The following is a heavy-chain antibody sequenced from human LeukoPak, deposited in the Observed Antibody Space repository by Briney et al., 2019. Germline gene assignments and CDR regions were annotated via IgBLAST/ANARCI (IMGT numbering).Heavy chain of an antibody. CDR2: IIPILGIA. Sequence: GASVKVSCKASGGTFINYAITWVRQAPGQGLEWTGRIIPILGIANYAQKFQGRVTITADKSTSTAYMELSSLRSEDTAVYYCARGYCSSTSCFNHPPHWFDPWGQGTLVTVSS. V-gene: IGHV1-69*04. CDR1: GGTFINYA. CDR3: ARGYCSSTSCFNHPPHWFDP. J-gene: IGHJ5*02. D-gene: IGHD2-2*01.